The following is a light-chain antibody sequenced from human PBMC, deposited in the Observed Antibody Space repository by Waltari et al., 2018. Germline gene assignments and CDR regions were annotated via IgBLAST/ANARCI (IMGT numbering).Light chain of an antibody. J-gene: IGLJ2*01. Sequence: NSLLTQPHSVSESPGKTVTIPRTRTRVSLAITYVPWSQQRPGSAHTTVIFAATQQHPDRAPTPFIFEDNQRPSGVPDRFSASIDTSSNSASLTISGLKTEDEAPYYCQSYDSDEGVVFGGGTKLTVL. V-gene: IGLV6-57*03. CDR3: QSYDSDEGVV. CDR1: RVSLAITY. CDR2: EDN.